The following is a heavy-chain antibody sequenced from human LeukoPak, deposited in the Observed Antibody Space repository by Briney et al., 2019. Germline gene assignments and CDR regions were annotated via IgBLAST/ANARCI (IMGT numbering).Heavy chain of an antibody. CDR2: MNRDGSEK. CDR1: LFSFSDFS. CDR3: ARDGGIIRFGGQDV. J-gene: IGHJ6*02. V-gene: IGHV3-7*01. Sequence: GGSLRLSCAASLFSFSDFSMAWIRQAPGKGLEWVANMNRDGSEKNYVDSIKGRFTISRDNAANSLYLQMNSLRVEDTAVYYCARDGGIIRFGGQDVWGQGTTVIVS. D-gene: IGHD3-16*01.